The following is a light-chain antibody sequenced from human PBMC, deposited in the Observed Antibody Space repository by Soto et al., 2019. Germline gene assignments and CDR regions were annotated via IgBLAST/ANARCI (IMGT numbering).Light chain of an antibody. Sequence: EIVMTQSPATLSVSPGARATLSFRASQSISSTLAWYQQKPGQAPMLLIYAASTSAAGIPARFSGSGSGTEFTLTIGSLQSEDVAVYYCQQYNNWPPYTFGQGTKLEIK. J-gene: IGKJ2*01. CDR2: AAS. CDR3: QQYNNWPPYT. V-gene: IGKV3-15*01. CDR1: QSISST.